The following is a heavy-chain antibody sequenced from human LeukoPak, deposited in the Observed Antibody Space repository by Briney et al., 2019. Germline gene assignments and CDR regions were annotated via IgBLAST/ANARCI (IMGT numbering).Heavy chain of an antibody. J-gene: IGHJ4*02. D-gene: IGHD5-18*01. V-gene: IGHV4-4*07. CDR2: IYTSGST. Sequence: PSETLSLTCTVSGGSISSYYWSWIRQPAGKGLEWIGRIYTSGSTNYNPSLKSRVTKSVDTSKNQFSLKLSSVTAADTAVYYCARVISGSYGYADYFDYWGQGTLVTVSS. CDR3: ARVISGSYGYADYFDY. CDR1: GGSISSYY.